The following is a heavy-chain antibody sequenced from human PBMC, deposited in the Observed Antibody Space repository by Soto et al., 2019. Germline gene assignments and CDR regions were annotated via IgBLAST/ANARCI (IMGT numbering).Heavy chain of an antibody. CDR3: ARTYSSSWYSLVFDY. CDR2: INPNSGGT. J-gene: IGHJ4*02. V-gene: IGHV1-2*04. D-gene: IGHD6-13*01. CDR1: GYTFTGYY. Sequence: ASVKVSCKASGYTFTGYYMHWVRQAPGQGLEWMGWINPNSGGTNYAQKFQGWITMTRDTSISTAYMELSRLRSDDTAVYYCARTYSSSWYSLVFDYWGQGTLVTVSS.